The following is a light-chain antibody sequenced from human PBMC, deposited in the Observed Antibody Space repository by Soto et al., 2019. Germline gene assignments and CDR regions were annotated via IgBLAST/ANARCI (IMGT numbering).Light chain of an antibody. CDR1: QSVSSS. J-gene: IGKJ1*01. CDR3: QQYIDWPPGT. Sequence: EIVVTQSPATLSVSPGERVTLSCRASQSVSSSLAWYQQRPGQAPRLLIYDTSTRAAGISARFSGSGSGTEFTLTISSLQYEDVAVYYCQQYIDWPPGTFGQGTAVEIK. V-gene: IGKV3-15*01. CDR2: DTS.